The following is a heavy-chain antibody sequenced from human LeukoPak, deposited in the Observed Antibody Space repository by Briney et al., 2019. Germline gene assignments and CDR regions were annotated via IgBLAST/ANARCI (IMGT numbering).Heavy chain of an antibody. V-gene: IGHV1-8*01. Sequence: ASVKVSCKASGYTFTNYDINWVRQATGQGLEWMGYMKPNSGNTGYAQKFQGRVTMTRDTSISTAYMELSSLTSEDTAVYYCARGPHYDFWSGYSIDYWGQGTLVTVSS. CDR1: GYTFTNYD. J-gene: IGHJ4*02. D-gene: IGHD3-3*01. CDR3: ARGPHYDFWSGYSIDY. CDR2: MKPNSGNT.